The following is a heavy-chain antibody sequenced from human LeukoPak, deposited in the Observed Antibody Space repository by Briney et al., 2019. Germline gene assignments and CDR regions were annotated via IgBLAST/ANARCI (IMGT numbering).Heavy chain of an antibody. J-gene: IGHJ4*02. CDR2: IYYSGRT. Sequence: SSETLSLTCTVSGSSISGSDYYWGWIRQPPGKGLEWIGSIYYSGRTFYNPSLKSRVTISVDTSKNQFSLKLISVTAADTAVYYCARDDGRGVVTPYWGQGNLVTVSS. CDR3: ARDDGRGVVTPY. D-gene: IGHD2-21*02. CDR1: GSSISGSDYY. V-gene: IGHV4-39*07.